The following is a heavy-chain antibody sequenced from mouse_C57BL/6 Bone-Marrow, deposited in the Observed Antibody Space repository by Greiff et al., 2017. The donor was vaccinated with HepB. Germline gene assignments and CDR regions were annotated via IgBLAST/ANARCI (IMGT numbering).Heavy chain of an antibody. CDR1: GYTFTSYW. CDR3: TRRGIYDYALYY. CDR2: IHPNSGST. D-gene: IGHD2-4*01. Sequence: QVQLQQPGAELVRPGASVKLSCKASGYTFTSYWMHWVKQRPGKGLEWIGMIHPNSGSTNYNDKFNGKATLTVDKSSSTAYMQLSSLTSEDSAVYYCTRRGIYDYALYYWGQGTTLTVSS. V-gene: IGHV1-64*01. J-gene: IGHJ2*01.